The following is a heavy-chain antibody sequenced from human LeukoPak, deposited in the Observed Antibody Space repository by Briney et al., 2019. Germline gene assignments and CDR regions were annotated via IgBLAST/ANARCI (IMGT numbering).Heavy chain of an antibody. V-gene: IGHV1-8*01. CDR1: GYTFTSYD. CDR2: MNPNSGNT. Sequence: ASVKVSCKASGYTFTSYDINWVRQATGQGLEWKGWMNPNSGNTGYAQKFQGRVTMTRNTSISTAYMELSSLRSEDTAVYYCARVGGVSYYYGMDVWGQGTTVTVSS. J-gene: IGHJ6*02. CDR3: ARVGGVSYYYGMDV.